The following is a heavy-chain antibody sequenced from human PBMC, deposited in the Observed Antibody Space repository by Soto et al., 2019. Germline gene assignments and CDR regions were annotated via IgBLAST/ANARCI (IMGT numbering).Heavy chain of an antibody. D-gene: IGHD3-10*01. V-gene: IGHV4-39*01. J-gene: IGHJ3*01. Sequence: PSETLSLTCTVSGGSVSSNSYSWGWVRQSPGKGVEWIGTIYSNDNTQYNPSLLSRVTISVDTSKNEFSLRLNSVTAADTAVYYCARRYGSPFDFWGQGKMVT. CDR3: ARRYGSPFDF. CDR1: GGSVSSNSYS. CDR2: IYSNDNT.